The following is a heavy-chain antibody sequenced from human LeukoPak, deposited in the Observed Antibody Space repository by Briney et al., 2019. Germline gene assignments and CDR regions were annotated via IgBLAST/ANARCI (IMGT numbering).Heavy chain of an antibody. V-gene: IGHV3-74*01. CDR2: INSGGGST. D-gene: IGHD3-3*01. CDR1: VFPFSSYW. J-gene: IGHJ6*03. Sequence: GGSLRLSCAPSVFPFSSYWMHWVRHAPGKGLVWVSRINSGGGSTSYADSVKGRFTISRDNAKNTLYLQMNSLRAEDTAVYYCAREGTTYYDFWSGYPPYYYMDVWGKGTTVTVSS. CDR3: AREGTTYYDFWSGYPPYYYMDV.